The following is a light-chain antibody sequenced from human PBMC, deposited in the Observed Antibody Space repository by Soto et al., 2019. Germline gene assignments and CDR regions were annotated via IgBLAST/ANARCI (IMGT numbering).Light chain of an antibody. CDR3: QHYGKFPLT. V-gene: IGKV3-20*01. J-gene: IGKJ3*01. Sequence: IVFTQSPSIVSLTPGERATFSCRASQSVSNDFLAWYQQKPGQAPRLLIYGASSRATGIPDRFSGSGSRTDFTLTISRLEPEDFSMYYCQHYGKFPLTFGPGTKVDIK. CDR1: QSVSNDF. CDR2: GAS.